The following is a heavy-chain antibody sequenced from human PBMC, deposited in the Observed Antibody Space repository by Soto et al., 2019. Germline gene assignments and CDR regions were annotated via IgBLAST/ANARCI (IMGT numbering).Heavy chain of an antibody. Sequence: QVQLVESGGGVVQPGRSLRLSCAASGFTFSSYGMHWVRQAPGKGLEWVAVISYDGSNKYYADSVKGRFTISRDNSKNTLYLPMNSLRAEDTAVYYCAKERSGYVDYWGQGTLVTVSS. V-gene: IGHV3-30*18. CDR1: GFTFSSYG. CDR3: AKERSGYVDY. D-gene: IGHD3-22*01. CDR2: ISYDGSNK. J-gene: IGHJ4*02.